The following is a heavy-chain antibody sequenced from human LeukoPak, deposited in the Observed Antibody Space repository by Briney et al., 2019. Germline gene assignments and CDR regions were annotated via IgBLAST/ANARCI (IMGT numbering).Heavy chain of an antibody. V-gene: IGHV3-21*01. CDR2: ISSSSSYI. J-gene: IGHJ4*02. D-gene: IGHD4-17*01. CDR1: GFTFSSYS. Sequence: GGSLRLSCAASGFTFSSYSMNWVRQAPGKGLEWVSSISSSSSYIYYADSVKGRFTISRDNAKNSLYLQMNSLRAEDTAVYYCARDKGHVXXXSXXSVFDYWGQGTLVTV. CDR3: ARDKGHVXXXSXXSVFDY.